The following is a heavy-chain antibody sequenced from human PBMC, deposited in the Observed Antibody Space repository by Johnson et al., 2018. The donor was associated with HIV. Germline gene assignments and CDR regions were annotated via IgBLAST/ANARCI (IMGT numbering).Heavy chain of an antibody. D-gene: IGHD3-9*01. J-gene: IGHJ3*02. CDR1: GFTFDDYA. CDR3: ARRALHYDVLTDYPVAANAFDI. Sequence: QLVESGGGVVRPGGSLRLSCAASGFTFDDYAMHWVRQAPGKGLEWVSLISWDGGSTYYVDSVKGRFTISRDNAKNSLYLQLNSLTAADTAVYYCARRALHYDVLTDYPVAANAFDIWGQG. V-gene: IGHV3-43D*03. CDR2: ISWDGGST.